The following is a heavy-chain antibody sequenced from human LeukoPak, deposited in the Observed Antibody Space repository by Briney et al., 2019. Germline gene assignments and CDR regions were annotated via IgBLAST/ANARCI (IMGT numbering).Heavy chain of an antibody. V-gene: IGHV3-48*01. J-gene: IGHJ5*02. CDR1: GFTFSSYS. D-gene: IGHD2-2*01. CDR2: ISSSSSTI. Sequence: GGSLRLSCAASGFTFSSYSMNWVRQAPGKGLEWLSYISSSSSTIYYADSVKGRFTISRDNAKNSLYLQMNSLRAEDTAVYYCARATSDFVVVPAAYNWFDPWGQGTLVTVSS. CDR3: ARATSDFVVVPAAYNWFDP.